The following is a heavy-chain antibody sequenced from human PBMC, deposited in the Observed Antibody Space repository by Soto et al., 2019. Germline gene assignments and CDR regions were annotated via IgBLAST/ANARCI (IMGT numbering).Heavy chain of an antibody. D-gene: IGHD4-4*01. CDR3: ARGEETVTTWVGIDY. J-gene: IGHJ4*02. V-gene: IGHV3-30-3*01. CDR1: GFTFSSYA. CDR2: ISYDGSNK. Sequence: QVQLVESGGGVVQPGRSLRLSCAASGFTFSSYAMHWVRQAPGKGLEWVAVISYDGSNKYYADSVKGRFTISRDNSKNTLYLQMNSLRAEDTAVYYCARGEETVTTWVGIDYWGQGTLVTVSS.